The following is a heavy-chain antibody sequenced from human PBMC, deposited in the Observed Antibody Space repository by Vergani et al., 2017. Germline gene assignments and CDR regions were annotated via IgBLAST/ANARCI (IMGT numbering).Heavy chain of an antibody. CDR2: IYWNDDQ. Sequence: QITLKESGPTLVKPTQTLTLTCTFSGFSLNTRGVSVAWIRQPPGKALDWLALIYWNDDQHYSPSLNNRVTMTRDTSISTAYMELSRLRSDDTAVYYCARVIAVAGSTKGFGYWGQGTLVTVSS. D-gene: IGHD6-19*01. V-gene: IGHV2-5*01. CDR1: GFSLNTRGVS. CDR3: ARVIAVAGSTKGFGY. J-gene: IGHJ4*02.